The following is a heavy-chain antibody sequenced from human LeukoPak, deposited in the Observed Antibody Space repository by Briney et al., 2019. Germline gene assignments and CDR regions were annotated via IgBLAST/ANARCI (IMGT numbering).Heavy chain of an antibody. Sequence: SETLSLTCTVSRGSISSYYWSWIRQPPGKGLEWIGYIYYSGSTNYNPSLKSRVTISVDTSKNQFSLKLSSVTAADTAVYYCARHRGSSGWYRWFDPWGQGTLVTVSS. CDR2: IYYSGST. CDR1: RGSISSYY. V-gene: IGHV4-59*08. D-gene: IGHD6-19*01. CDR3: ARHRGSSGWYRWFDP. J-gene: IGHJ5*02.